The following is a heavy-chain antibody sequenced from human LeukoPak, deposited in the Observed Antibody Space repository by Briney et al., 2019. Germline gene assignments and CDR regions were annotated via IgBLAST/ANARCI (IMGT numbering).Heavy chain of an antibody. D-gene: IGHD3-10*01. CDR1: GFTFSTYG. CDR3: AKGPEVRGVIVILKTGEKGALDY. Sequence: GGSLRLSCAASGFTFSTYGMHWVRQAPGKGLEWVSFIRYDGSNKYYADSVKGRFTISRDNSKNTLYLQMSSLRAEDTAVYYCAKGPEVRGVIVILKTGEKGALDYWGQGTLVTVSS. J-gene: IGHJ4*02. V-gene: IGHV3-30*02. CDR2: IRYDGSNK.